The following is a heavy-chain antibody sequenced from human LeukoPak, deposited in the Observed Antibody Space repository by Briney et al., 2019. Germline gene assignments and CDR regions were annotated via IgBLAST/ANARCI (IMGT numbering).Heavy chain of an antibody. CDR2: IKSKGDGETT. J-gene: IGHJ4*02. D-gene: IGHD4/OR15-4a*01. CDR3: AIDEPNYAPYDFLY. V-gene: IGHV3-15*01. CDR1: RFTFSNAW. Sequence: GGSLRLSCAASRFTFSNAWMNWVRQAPGKGLEWVGRIKSKGDGETTDYAAPVKGRFTISRDDSNNMVYLQMNSLRSEDTAVYYCAIDEPNYAPYDFLYGGEGTLVTVSS.